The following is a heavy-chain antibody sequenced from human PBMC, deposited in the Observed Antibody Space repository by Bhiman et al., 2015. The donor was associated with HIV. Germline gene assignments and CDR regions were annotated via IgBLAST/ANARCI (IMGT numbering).Heavy chain of an antibody. D-gene: IGHD6-6*01. CDR1: GFTLNTYA. V-gene: IGHV3-20*04. CDR2: INWNGGTT. CDR3: ARGISYSTSVYFDY. Sequence: VQLVESGGGVVQPGRSLRLSCAASGFTLNTYAMHWVRQAPGKGLEWVSGINWNGGTTHYAASVKGRFTISRDNAKNSLNLQMKNLRAEDTALYYCARGISYSTSVYFDYWGQGSLVTVSS. J-gene: IGHJ4*02.